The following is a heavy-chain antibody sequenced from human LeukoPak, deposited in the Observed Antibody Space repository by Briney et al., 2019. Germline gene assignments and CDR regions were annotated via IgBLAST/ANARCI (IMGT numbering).Heavy chain of an antibody. CDR3: ARYRNAGACSMFKTFDV. CDR2: ICHSGNT. CDR1: GDSINSAIYC. D-gene: IGHD2-21*02. J-gene: IGHJ3*01. V-gene: IGHV4-39*01. Sequence: ASETLSLTCTVSGDSINSAIYCWGWIRQPPGKDLEWIGTICHSGNTYYNPSLKSRVTVSVDTSKSQLPLRLNSVTAADTSVYYCARYRNAGACSMFKTFDVWGQGTMVTVSS.